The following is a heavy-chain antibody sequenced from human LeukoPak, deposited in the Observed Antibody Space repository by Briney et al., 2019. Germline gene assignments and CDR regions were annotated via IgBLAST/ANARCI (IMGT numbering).Heavy chain of an antibody. Sequence: SETLSLTCAVYGGSFSGYYWSWIRQPPGKGLEWIGEINHSGSTNYNPSLKSRVTISVDTSKNQFPLKLSSVTAADTAVYYCARVRGSYYGVRAFDIWGQGTMVTVSS. V-gene: IGHV4-34*01. CDR1: GGSFSGYY. J-gene: IGHJ3*02. D-gene: IGHD1-26*01. CDR3: ARVRGSYYGVRAFDI. CDR2: INHSGST.